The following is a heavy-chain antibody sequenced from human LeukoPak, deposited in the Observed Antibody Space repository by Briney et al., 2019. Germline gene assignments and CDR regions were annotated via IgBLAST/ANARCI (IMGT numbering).Heavy chain of an antibody. CDR2: ISGSGGST. Sequence: PGGSLRLSCAASGFTFSSYAMSWVRQAPGKGLEWVSAISGSGGSTYYADSVKGRFTISRDNSKNTLYLQMNSLRAEDTAVYYCAKSYYYGSGCYYRSYYYYMDVWGKGTTVTVSS. V-gene: IGHV3-23*01. D-gene: IGHD3-10*01. CDR1: GFTFSSYA. J-gene: IGHJ6*03. CDR3: AKSYYYGSGCYYRSYYYYMDV.